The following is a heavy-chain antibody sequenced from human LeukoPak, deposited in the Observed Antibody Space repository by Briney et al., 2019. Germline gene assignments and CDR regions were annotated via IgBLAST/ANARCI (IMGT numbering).Heavy chain of an antibody. V-gene: IGHV4-39*07. J-gene: IGHJ4*02. Sequence: SETLSLTCIVSGGSFSTNTYYWGWIRLPPGKGLEWIGEIHHRGTTCYNPSLRSRVTISVDTSKNQFSLRLTSVAAADTAVYYCARVTYNGYQHFDYWGQGNLVTVS. CDR1: GGSFSTNTYY. D-gene: IGHD3-10*01. CDR2: IHHRGTT. CDR3: ARVTYNGYQHFDY.